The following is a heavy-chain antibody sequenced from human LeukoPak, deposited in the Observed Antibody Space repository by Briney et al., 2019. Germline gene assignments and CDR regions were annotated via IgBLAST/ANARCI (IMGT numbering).Heavy chain of an antibody. CDR3: ARDPLTSTWSPYYFTLDV. D-gene: IGHD6-13*01. V-gene: IGHV1-18*01. CDR1: GYSFTSYA. J-gene: IGHJ3*01. Sequence: ASVKVSCKASGYSFTSYAYNWVRQAPGQGLEWMGWISAYDGGTKYAQDLQGRVTMTTDTSTRTAYMELTRLTSDDTAVYYCARDPLTSTWSPYYFTLDVWGQGTMVTVSS. CDR2: ISAYDGGT.